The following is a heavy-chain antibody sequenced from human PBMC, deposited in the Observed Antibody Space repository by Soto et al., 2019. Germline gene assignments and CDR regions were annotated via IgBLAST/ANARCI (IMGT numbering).Heavy chain of an antibody. CDR3: ARQYNWKKIWFDP. CDR2: IYPGDSDT. V-gene: IGHV5-51*01. J-gene: IGHJ5*02. Sequence: PGESLKISCTGSGYSFTSYWIGWVRQMPGKGLEWMGIIYPGDSDTRYSPSFQGQVTISADKSINTAYLQWSSLKASDTAMYYCARQYNWKKIWFDPWGQGTLVTVSS. D-gene: IGHD1-20*01. CDR1: GYSFTSYW.